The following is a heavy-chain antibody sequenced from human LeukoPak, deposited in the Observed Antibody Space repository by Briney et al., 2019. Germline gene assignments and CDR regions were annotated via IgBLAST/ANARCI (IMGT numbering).Heavy chain of an antibody. V-gene: IGHV3-21*01. CDR3: ARDLLAARPRYYFDY. CDR2: ISSSSSYI. Sequence: GGSLRLSCAASGFTFSSYSMNWVRQAPGKGLEWVSSISSSSSYIYYADSVKGRFTISRDNAKNSLYLQPNSLRAEDTAVYYCARDLLAARPRYYFDYWGQGTLVTVSS. D-gene: IGHD6-6*01. J-gene: IGHJ4*02. CDR1: GFTFSSYS.